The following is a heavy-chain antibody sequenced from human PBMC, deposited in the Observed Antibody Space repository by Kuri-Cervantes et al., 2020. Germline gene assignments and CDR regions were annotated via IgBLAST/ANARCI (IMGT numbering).Heavy chain of an antibody. J-gene: IGHJ3*02. V-gene: IGHV4-31*03. CDR3: ARTYMYCGGDCYFDAFDI. Sequence: SETLSLTCTVSGGSISSGGYYWSWIRQHPGKGLEWIGCIYYSGSTYYNPSLKSRVTISLDTSKNQFSLKLSSVTAADTAVYYCARTYMYCGGDCYFDAFDIWGQGTMVTVSS. CDR1: GGSISSGGYY. D-gene: IGHD2-21*02. CDR2: IYYSGST.